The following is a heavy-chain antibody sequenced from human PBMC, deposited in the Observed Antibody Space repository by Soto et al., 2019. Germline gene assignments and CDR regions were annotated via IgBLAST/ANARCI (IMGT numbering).Heavy chain of an antibody. D-gene: IGHD1-26*01. CDR3: GRDLRDWDSGSYSYDY. CDR2: IKQDGDEQ. Sequence: PGGSLRLSCAASGFTLSSYWMSWVRQAPGKGLEWVANIKQDGDEQYYVDSVKGRFTISRDNAKNSLYLQVNSLRAEDTAVYYCGRDLRDWDSGSYSYDYWGQGTLVTVSS. V-gene: IGHV3-7*04. CDR1: GFTLSSYW. J-gene: IGHJ4*02.